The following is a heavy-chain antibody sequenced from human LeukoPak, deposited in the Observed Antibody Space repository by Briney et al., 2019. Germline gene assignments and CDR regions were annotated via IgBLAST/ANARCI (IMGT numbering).Heavy chain of an antibody. CDR2: IYSGGST. Sequence: GGSLRLSCAASGFTVSSNYMSWVRQAPGKGLEWVSVIYSGGSTYYADSVKGRFTISRDNSKNTLYLQMNSLRVEDTAVYYCAKLAKYFYGSETYYFFEHWGQGTPVTASS. CDR3: AKLAKYFYGSETYYFFEH. V-gene: IGHV3-53*01. J-gene: IGHJ4*02. CDR1: GFTVSSNY. D-gene: IGHD3-10*01.